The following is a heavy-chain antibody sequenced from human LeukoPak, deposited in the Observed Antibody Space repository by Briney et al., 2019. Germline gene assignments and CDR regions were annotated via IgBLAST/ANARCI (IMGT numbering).Heavy chain of an antibody. V-gene: IGHV4-39*01. CDR2: IYYSGST. Sequence: SETLSLTCAVSGGSISSTSYYWGWIRQPPGKGLEWIGYIYYSGSTYSNPSLESRVTISVDTSKNQFSLKLASVTAADTAVYYCARLLNRYGGQYFFDSWGRGTLVTVSS. CDR3: ARLLNRYGGQYFFDS. CDR1: GGSISSTSYY. J-gene: IGHJ4*02. D-gene: IGHD4-23*01.